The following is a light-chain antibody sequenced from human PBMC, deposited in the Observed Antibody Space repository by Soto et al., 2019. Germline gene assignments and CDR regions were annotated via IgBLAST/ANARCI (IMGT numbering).Light chain of an antibody. CDR2: DAS. J-gene: IGKJ4*01. Sequence: EIVLTQSPATLSLSPGERATLSCRASQGVSSYLAWYQQKPGQAPRLLIYDASNRATGIPARFSGSGPGTDFTLTISSLEPEDFAVYYCQQRSNWPRAFGGGTKVEIK. CDR1: QGVSSY. V-gene: IGKV3D-11*01. CDR3: QQRSNWPRA.